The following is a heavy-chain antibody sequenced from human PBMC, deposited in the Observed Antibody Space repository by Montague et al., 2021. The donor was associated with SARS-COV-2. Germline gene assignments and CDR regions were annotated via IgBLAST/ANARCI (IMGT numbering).Heavy chain of an antibody. CDR3: ARGGGYSYGALDY. V-gene: IGHV4-34*01. D-gene: IGHD5-18*01. J-gene: IGHJ4*02. CDR2: INHSGST. CDR1: GGSFSGYY. Sequence: SETLSLTCVVYGGSFSGYYWSWIRQPPGKELEWIEEINHSGSTNYNPSLKSRVTISVDTSKKQFSLRLNSVTAADTAVYYCARGGGYSYGALDYWGQGTLVTVSS.